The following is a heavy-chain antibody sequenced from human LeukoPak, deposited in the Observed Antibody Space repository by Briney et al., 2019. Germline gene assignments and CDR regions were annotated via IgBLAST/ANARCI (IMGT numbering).Heavy chain of an antibody. V-gene: IGHV4-59*02. Sequence: PSETLSLTCTVSGGSVNSHYWSWIRQPPGKGLEWIGYLYFSGSTGYNPSLKSRVSISVETSKNQFSLRLSSVTAADTAVYYCARPYDSSGYYIRGASDIWGQGAMVTVS. CDR2: LYFSGST. CDR1: GGSVNSHY. J-gene: IGHJ3*02. CDR3: ARPYDSSGYYIRGASDI. D-gene: IGHD3-22*01.